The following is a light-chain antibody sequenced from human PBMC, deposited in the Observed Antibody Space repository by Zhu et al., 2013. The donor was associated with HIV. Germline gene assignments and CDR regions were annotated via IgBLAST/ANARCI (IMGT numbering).Light chain of an antibody. J-gene: IGKJ1*01. V-gene: IGKV3D-15*01. CDR3: QQSFNTPRT. Sequence: EIVLTQSPGSLSLSPGERTTLSCRASQSVTSHLAWYQQKPGQAPRLLIYGASSRATGIPDRFSGSGSGTDFTLTINSLQSEDFATYYCQQSFNTPRTFGQGTKVGIK. CDR1: QSVTSH. CDR2: GAS.